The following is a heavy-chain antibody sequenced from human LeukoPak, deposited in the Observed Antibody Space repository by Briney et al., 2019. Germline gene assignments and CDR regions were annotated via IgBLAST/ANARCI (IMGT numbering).Heavy chain of an antibody. D-gene: IGHD6-19*01. Sequence: PGGSLRLSCAASGFTFSSYWMSWVRQAPGKGLEWVANIKQDGSEKYYVDSVKGRFTNSRDNAKNSLYLQMNSLRVEDTAVYYCAKDSRSGWYGGNFQQWGQGTLVTVSS. J-gene: IGHJ1*01. CDR1: GFTFSSYW. CDR2: IKQDGSEK. CDR3: AKDSRSGWYGGNFQQ. V-gene: IGHV3-7*03.